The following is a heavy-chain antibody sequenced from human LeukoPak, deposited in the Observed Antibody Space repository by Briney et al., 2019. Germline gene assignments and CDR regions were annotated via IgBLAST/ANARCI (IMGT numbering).Heavy chain of an antibody. CDR2: INHSGST. D-gene: IGHD3-3*01. J-gene: IGHJ6*03. V-gene: IGHV4-34*01. Sequence: SETLSLTCAVYGGSFSGYYWSWIRQPPGKGLEWIGEINHSGSTNYNPSLKSRVTISVDTSKNQFSLKLSSVTAADTAVYYCARTIKPRYYDFWSGYFSDPHTYYYYYMDVWGKGTTVTVSS. CDR3: ARTIKPRYYDFWSGYFSDPHTYYYYYMDV. CDR1: GGSFSGYY.